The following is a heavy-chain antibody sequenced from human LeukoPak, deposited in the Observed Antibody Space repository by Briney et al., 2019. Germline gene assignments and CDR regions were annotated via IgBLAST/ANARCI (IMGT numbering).Heavy chain of an antibody. J-gene: IGHJ6*02. V-gene: IGHV3-11*06. CDR2: ISSSSSYI. CDR1: GFTFSDYY. D-gene: IGHD2-15*01. CDR3: ARVVVAAIEGMDV. Sequence: PGGSLRLSCAASGFTFSDYYMSWIRQAPGKGLEWVSSISSSSSYIYYADSVKGRFTISRDNAKNSLYLQMNSLRAEDTAVYYCARVVVAAIEGMDVWGQGTTVTVSS.